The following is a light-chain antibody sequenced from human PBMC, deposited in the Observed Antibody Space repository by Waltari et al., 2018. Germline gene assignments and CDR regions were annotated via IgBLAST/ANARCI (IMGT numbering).Light chain of an antibody. CDR2: GAS. CDR3: QKYSSSPFT. CDR1: QSVSSY. Sequence: VILTQSPATLSLSPGERATLSCRASQSVSSYLAWYQQKPGQAPRLLIYGASSRATGSPDRFIGSGSGTEFTLTISSLEPEDFAVYYCQKYSSSPFTFGPGTKLDIK. J-gene: IGKJ3*01. V-gene: IGKV3-20*01.